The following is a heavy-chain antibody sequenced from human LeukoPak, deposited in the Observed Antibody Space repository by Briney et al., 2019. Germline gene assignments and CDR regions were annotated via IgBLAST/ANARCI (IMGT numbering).Heavy chain of an antibody. Sequence: ASVKVSCKASGYIFTSYYVHWVRQAPGQGLEWMGWINPNSGGTNYEQKFQGRVIMTRDTSISTAYMELSWLGSDDTAVYYCARGGSTDSIHSCGGNCYFLDYWGQGTLVTVSS. CDR1: GYIFTSYY. CDR2: INPNSGGT. J-gene: IGHJ4*02. V-gene: IGHV1-2*02. D-gene: IGHD2-21*02. CDR3: ARGGSTDSIHSCGGNCYFLDY.